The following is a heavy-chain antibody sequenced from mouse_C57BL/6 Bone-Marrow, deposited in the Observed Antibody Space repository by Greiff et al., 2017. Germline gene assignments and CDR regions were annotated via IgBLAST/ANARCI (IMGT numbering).Heavy chain of an antibody. Sequence: EVQLVESGGGLVQPGGSLSLSCAASGFPFTDYYMSWVRQPTGKALEWVGFIRNKANGYTTEYSASVKGRFTISRDNSQSILYLQMNALRAEDSATFYCSSYKGGYHAFPYWGQATLVTVSS. CDR2: IRNKANGYTT. CDR1: GFPFTDYY. D-gene: IGHD2-2*01. V-gene: IGHV7-3*01. J-gene: IGHJ4*01. CDR3: SSYKGGYHAFPY.